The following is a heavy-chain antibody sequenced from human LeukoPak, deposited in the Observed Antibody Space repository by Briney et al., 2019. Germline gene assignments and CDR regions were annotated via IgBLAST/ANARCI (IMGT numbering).Heavy chain of an antibody. V-gene: IGHV1-24*01. J-gene: IGHJ4*02. CDR1: GGTFSSYA. CDR3: ATLGQLLWGY. D-gene: IGHD2-2*01. Sequence: GASVKVSCKASGGTFSSYAISWVRQAPGQGLEWMGGFDPEDGEPIYAQKFQGRVTMTEDTSTDTAYMELSSLRSEDTAVYYCATLGQLLWGYWGQGTLVTVSS. CDR2: FDPEDGEP.